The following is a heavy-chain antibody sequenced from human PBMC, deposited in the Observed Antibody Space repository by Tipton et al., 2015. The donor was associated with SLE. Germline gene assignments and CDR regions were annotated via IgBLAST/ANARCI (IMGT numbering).Heavy chain of an antibody. D-gene: IGHD1-1*01. V-gene: IGHV4-38-2*02. Sequence: TLSLTCTVSGYSISSDYYWGWIRQPPGKGLEWIGSIYHSGSTHYNPSLKSRVTISVDTSKNQFSLKLSSVTAADTAVYYCARAGRAWNLFDYWGQGTLVTVSS. CDR3: ARAGRAWNLFDY. CDR2: IYHSGST. J-gene: IGHJ4*02. CDR1: GYSISSDYY.